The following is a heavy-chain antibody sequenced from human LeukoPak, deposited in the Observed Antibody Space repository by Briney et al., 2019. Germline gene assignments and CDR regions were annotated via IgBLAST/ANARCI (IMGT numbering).Heavy chain of an antibody. J-gene: IGHJ4*02. Sequence: QPGRSLRLSCTASGFSLSSYGMHWVRQAPGKGLEWVAVISYDGDKYYADSVKGRFTISRDTSTNTMYLHMNSPRAEDTAVYYCAKDLGYNDHWGQGTLVSVST. CDR3: AKDLGYNDH. D-gene: IGHD5-18*01. CDR2: ISYDGDK. CDR1: GFSLSSYG. V-gene: IGHV3-30*18.